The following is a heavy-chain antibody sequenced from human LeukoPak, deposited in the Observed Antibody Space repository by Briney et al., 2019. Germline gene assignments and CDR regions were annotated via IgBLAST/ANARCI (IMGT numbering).Heavy chain of an antibody. D-gene: IGHD3-22*01. Sequence: GASVKVSCKASGYTFTGYYMHWVRQAPGQGLEWMGWINPNSGGTNYAQKFQGRVTMTRDTSISTAYMELSRLRSDDTAVYYCARYRNYYDSSGYYYVKYFQHWGQRTLVTVSS. CDR1: GYTFTGYY. CDR2: INPNSGGT. CDR3: ARYRNYYDSSGYYYVKYFQH. J-gene: IGHJ1*01. V-gene: IGHV1-2*02.